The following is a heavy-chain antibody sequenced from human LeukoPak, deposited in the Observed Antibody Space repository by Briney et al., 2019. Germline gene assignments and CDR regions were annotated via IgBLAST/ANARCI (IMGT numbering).Heavy chain of an antibody. D-gene: IGHD3-10*01. CDR2: IYYSGST. CDR3: ARGRFRPAMVRGVYFDY. V-gene: IGHV4-59*12. J-gene: IGHJ4*02. Sequence: SETLSPTCTVSGGSISSYYWSWIRQPPGKGLEWIGYIYYSGSTNYNPSLKSRVTIPVDTSKNQFSLKLSSVTAADTAVYYCARGRFRPAMVRGVYFDYWGQGTLVTVSS. CDR1: GGSISSYY.